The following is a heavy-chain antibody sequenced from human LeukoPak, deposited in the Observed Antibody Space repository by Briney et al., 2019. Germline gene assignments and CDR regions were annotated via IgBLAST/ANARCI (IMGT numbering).Heavy chain of an antibody. CDR3: ARGRDHPDY. CDR1: GGSISSSSYF. Sequence: PSETLSLTCTVSGGSISSSSYFWGWIRQPPGKGLEWIGEINHSGSTNYNPSLKSRVTISVDTSKNQFSLKLSSVTAADTAVYYCARGRDHPDYWGQGTLVTVSS. D-gene: IGHD2-21*02. CDR2: INHSGST. J-gene: IGHJ4*02. V-gene: IGHV4-39*07.